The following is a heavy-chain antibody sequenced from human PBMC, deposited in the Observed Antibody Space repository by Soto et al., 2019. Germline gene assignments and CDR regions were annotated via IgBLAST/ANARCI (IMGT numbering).Heavy chain of an antibody. CDR1: GFTFSSYW. CDR2: INSDGSST. CDR3: ARGGITIFGVAAGWYYGMDV. V-gene: IGHV3-74*01. D-gene: IGHD3-3*01. J-gene: IGHJ6*02. Sequence: PGGSLRLSCAASGFTFSSYWMHWVRQAPGKGLVWVSRINSDGSSTSYADSVKGRFTISRDNAKNTLYLQMNSLRAEDTAVYYCARGGITIFGVAAGWYYGMDVWGQGTTVTVS.